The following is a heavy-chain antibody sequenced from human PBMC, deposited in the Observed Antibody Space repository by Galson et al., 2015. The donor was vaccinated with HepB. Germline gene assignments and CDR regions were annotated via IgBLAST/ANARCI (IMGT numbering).Heavy chain of an antibody. CDR2: ISSSSSYI. CDR1: GFTFSSYS. D-gene: IGHD6-19*01. CDR3: ARAVADTVLHYWYFEL. V-gene: IGHV3-21*01. J-gene: IGHJ2*01. Sequence: SLRLSCAASGFTFSSYSMNWVRQAPGKGLEWVSSISSSSSYIYYADSVKGRFTISRDNAKNSLYLQMNSLRAEDTAVYYCARAVADTVLHYWYFELWGRGTLVAVSS.